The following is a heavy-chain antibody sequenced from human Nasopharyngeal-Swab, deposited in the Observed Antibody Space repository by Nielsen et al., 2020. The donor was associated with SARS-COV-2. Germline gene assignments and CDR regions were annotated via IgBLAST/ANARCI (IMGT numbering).Heavy chain of an antibody. CDR1: GYIFTGYY. D-gene: IGHD3-22*01. J-gene: IGHJ3*02. CDR2: INPNSGGT. Sequence: ASVQVSCKASGYIFTGYYMHWVRQAPGQGLEWMGWINPNSGGTNYAQKFQGWVTMTRDTSISTAYMELSRLRSADTAVYYCARDRVSAYYYDSSGTDAFDIWGQGTMVTVSS. V-gene: IGHV1-2*04. CDR3: ARDRVSAYYYDSSGTDAFDI.